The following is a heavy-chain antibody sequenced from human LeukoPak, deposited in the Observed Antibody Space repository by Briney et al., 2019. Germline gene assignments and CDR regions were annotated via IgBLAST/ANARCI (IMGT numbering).Heavy chain of an antibody. V-gene: IGHV3-7*03. D-gene: IGHD3-10*01. CDR2: IKQDGSEK. CDR3: AKDQVLLWFGELSQNYYYGMDV. Sequence: PGGSPRLSCAASGFTFSSYWMSWVRQAPGKGLEWVANIKQDGSEKYYVDSVKGRFTISRDNAKNSLYLQMNSLRAEDTAVYYCAKDQVLLWFGELSQNYYYGMDVWGQGTTVTVSS. CDR1: GFTFSSYW. J-gene: IGHJ6*02.